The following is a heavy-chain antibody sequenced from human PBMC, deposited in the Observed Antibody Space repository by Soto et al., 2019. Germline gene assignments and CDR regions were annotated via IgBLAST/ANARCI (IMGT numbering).Heavy chain of an antibody. J-gene: IGHJ4*02. CDR2: IYWNDDK. CDR1: GFSLSTSGLG. V-gene: IGHV2-5*01. D-gene: IGHD6-19*01. Sequence: SGPNAGEPTQTLTLTCTFSGFSLSTSGLGVGWIRQPPGKALEWLALIYWNDDKRYSPSLKARLTITKDTSKKQVVLTMTNMDPVDTATYYCAKRTSGWYIFDYWGQGTLVTVSS. CDR3: AKRTSGWYIFDY.